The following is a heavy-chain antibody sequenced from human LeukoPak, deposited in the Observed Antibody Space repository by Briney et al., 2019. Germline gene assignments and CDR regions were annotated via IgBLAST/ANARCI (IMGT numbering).Heavy chain of an antibody. CDR1: GGSISSSDCF. D-gene: IGHD6-19*01. V-gene: IGHV4-39*01. J-gene: IGHJ4*02. CDR3: ARHKTAVAGGYYLDY. Sequence: PSETLSLTRTVSGGSISSSDCFWGWIRQPPGRGLEWIGTVYHSGVAFYNPSLKSRVTISVGTSKNQFSLNLTSVTAADTAIYYCARHKTAVAGGYYLDYWGQGSLVTVSS. CDR2: VYHSGVA.